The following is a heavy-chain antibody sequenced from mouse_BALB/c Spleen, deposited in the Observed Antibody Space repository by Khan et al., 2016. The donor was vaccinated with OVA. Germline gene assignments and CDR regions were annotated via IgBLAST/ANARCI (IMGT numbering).Heavy chain of an antibody. CDR2: LWGDGNT. V-gene: IGHV2-3*01. Sequence: QVQLKQSGPGLVAPSQSLSITCTVSGFSLTSYGVSWVRQPPGKGLEWLGVLWGDGNTNFHSALRSRLSISKDNSKSQVFLKLNSLLTDDTATYYGAKDRGYYAVDYWGQGTSVTVSS. CDR1: GFSLTSYG. J-gene: IGHJ4*01. CDR3: AKDRGYYAVDY.